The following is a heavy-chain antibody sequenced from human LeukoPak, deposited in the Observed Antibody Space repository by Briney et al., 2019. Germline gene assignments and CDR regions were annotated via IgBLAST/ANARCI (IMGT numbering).Heavy chain of an antibody. CDR1: GFTFTSSA. Sequence: GSLRLSCAASGFTFTSSAMSWVRQPPGKGLEWIGEINHSGSTKYNPSLKSRVTISVDTSKNQFSLKLSSVTAADTAVYYCARGYYYDSSGYYGDYYGMDVWGQGTTVTVSS. CDR2: INHSGST. D-gene: IGHD3-22*01. J-gene: IGHJ6*02. CDR3: ARGYYYDSSGYYGDYYGMDV. V-gene: IGHV4-34*01.